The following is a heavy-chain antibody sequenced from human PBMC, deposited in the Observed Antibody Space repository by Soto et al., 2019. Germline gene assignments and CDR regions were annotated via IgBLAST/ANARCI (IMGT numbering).Heavy chain of an antibody. CDR3: AKDMRGYSSAVDY. D-gene: IGHD5-18*01. Sequence: PGGSLRLSGAASGFTFDDYAMHWVRQAPGKGREGVSGISWNSGSIGYADSVKGRFTISSDNAKNSLYLQMNSLRAEDTALYYCAKDMRGYSSAVDYWGQGTLVTVSS. CDR2: ISWNSGSI. J-gene: IGHJ4*02. CDR1: GFTFDDYA. V-gene: IGHV3-9*01.